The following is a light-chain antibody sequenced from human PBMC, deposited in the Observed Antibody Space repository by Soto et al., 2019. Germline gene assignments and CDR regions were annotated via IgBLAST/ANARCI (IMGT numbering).Light chain of an antibody. Sequence: QSVLTQPASVSGSPGQAITISCTGTSSDVGGYNYVFWYQQHSGKAPKLMIYEVSNRPSGVSNRFSGSKSGNTASRTISGLQAEDEADYYCRSYTSSSTLVFGGGTKRTVL. CDR1: SSDVGGYNY. V-gene: IGLV2-14*01. J-gene: IGLJ2*01. CDR2: EVS. CDR3: RSYTSSSTLV.